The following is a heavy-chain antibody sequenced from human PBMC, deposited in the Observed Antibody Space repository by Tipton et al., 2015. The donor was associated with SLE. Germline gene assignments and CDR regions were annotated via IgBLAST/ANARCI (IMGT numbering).Heavy chain of an antibody. CDR3: ARGDSSSLVGYFRH. V-gene: IGHV3-74*01. J-gene: IGHJ1*01. CDR1: GFTFSSYW. Sequence: SLRLSCAASGFTFSSYWMHWVRQAPGKGLVWVSRINSDGSSTSCADSVKGRFTISRDYSSNTLYLQMNSLRAEDTAVFYCARGDSSSLVGYFRHWGQGTLVTVSS. CDR2: INSDGSST. D-gene: IGHD6-13*01.